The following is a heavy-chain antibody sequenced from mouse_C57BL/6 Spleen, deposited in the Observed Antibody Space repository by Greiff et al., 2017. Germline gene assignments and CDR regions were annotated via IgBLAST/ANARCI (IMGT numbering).Heavy chain of an antibody. Sequence: QVQLKQPGAELVRPGSSVKLSCKASGYTFTSYWMHWVKQRPIQGLEWIGNIDPSDSETHYNQKFKDKATLTVDKSSSTAYMQLSSLTSEDSAVYYCARSYYYGSSHAMDYWGQGTSVTVSS. J-gene: IGHJ4*01. D-gene: IGHD1-1*01. CDR2: IDPSDSET. CDR1: GYTFTSYW. CDR3: ARSYYYGSSHAMDY. V-gene: IGHV1-52*01.